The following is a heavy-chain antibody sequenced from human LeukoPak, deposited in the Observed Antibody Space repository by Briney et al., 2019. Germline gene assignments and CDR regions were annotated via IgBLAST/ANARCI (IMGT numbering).Heavy chain of an antibody. CDR2: INPNSGGT. CDR1: GYTFTGYY. CDR3: ARDGEYCSGGSCYSYYYYYYMDV. J-gene: IGHJ6*03. V-gene: IGHV1-2*02. Sequence: ASVKVSCKASGYTFTGYYMHWVRQAPGQGLEWMGWINPNSGGTNYAQKFQGRVTMTRDTSISTAYMEQSRLRSDDTAVYYCARDGEYCSGGSCYSYYYYYYMDVWGKGTTVTISS. D-gene: IGHD2-15*01.